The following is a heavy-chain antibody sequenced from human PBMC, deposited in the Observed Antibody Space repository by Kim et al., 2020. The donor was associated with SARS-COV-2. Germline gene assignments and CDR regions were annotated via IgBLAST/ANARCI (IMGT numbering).Heavy chain of an antibody. J-gene: IGHJ4*02. D-gene: IGHD1-26*01. Sequence: GGSLRLSCAASGFTFSNAWMIWVRQAPGKGLEWVGRIKSKTDGWTTVYAAPVKGRSTITRDDSKNTQNLQMNSLKTEDTAVYYCTTDRREVPFDYWGQGT. CDR2: IKSKTDGWTT. CDR3: TTDRREVPFDY. V-gene: IGHV3-15*01. CDR1: GFTFSNAW.